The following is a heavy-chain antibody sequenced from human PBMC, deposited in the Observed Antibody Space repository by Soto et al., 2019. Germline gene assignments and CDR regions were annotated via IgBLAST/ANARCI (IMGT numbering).Heavy chain of an antibody. CDR3: ARGVVSTGDFDY. CDR2: SRDKVHSHTT. CDR1: GFTFSDHY. D-gene: IGHD5-12*01. J-gene: IGHJ4*02. Sequence: EVQLAESGGGLVQPGGSLRLSCAASGFTFSDHYMDWVRQAPGKGLEWVGRSRDKVHSHTTEYAASVKGRFTISRGDSENSLYLQMNSLKTEDTAVYYCARGVVSTGDFDYWGQGTVVTVSS. V-gene: IGHV3-72*01.